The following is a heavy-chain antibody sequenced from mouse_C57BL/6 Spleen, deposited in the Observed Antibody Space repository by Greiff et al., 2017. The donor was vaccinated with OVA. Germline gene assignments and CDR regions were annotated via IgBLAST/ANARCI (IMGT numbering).Heavy chain of an antibody. D-gene: IGHD1-3*01. V-gene: IGHV6-6*01. J-gene: IGHJ1*03. CDR1: GFTFSDAW. CDR2: IRNKANNHAT. CDR3: SREGVYCNYWYFDV. Sequence: EVQGVESGGGLVQPGGSMKLSCAASGFTFSDAWMDWVRQSPAKGLEWVAEIRNKANNHATYYAVSVKGRLTISRDDSKSSVYLQMNSLRAEDTGIYYSSREGVYCNYWYFDVWGTGTTVTVSS.